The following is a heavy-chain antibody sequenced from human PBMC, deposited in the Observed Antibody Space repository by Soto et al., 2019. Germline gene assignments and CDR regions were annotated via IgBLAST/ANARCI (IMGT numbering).Heavy chain of an antibody. CDR1: GFTFSSYA. V-gene: IGHV3-30-3*01. CDR3: ARGGDYGDYVQL. Sequence: QVQLVESGGGVVQPGRSLRLSCAASGFTFSSYAMNWVRQAPGKGLEWVAVISYDGSNKYYADSVKGRFTISRDNSKNTLYLQMNGLSAEATAVYYCARGGDYGDYVQLWGRGTLVTVSS. D-gene: IGHD4-17*01. J-gene: IGHJ2*01. CDR2: ISYDGSNK.